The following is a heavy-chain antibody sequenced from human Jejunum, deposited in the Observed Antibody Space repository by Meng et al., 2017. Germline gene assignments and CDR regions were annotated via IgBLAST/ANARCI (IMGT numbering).Heavy chain of an antibody. V-gene: IGHV4-4*02. J-gene: IGHJ4*02. D-gene: IGHD2-8*01. CDR1: GASISRTNW. Sequence: QVQLQELGPGLVEPSGTLSLTCPVPGASISRTNWWSLVRQPPGKGLEWIGKIDPSESTHYNPSLKGRVTISADRSKNQFSLRLTSVAAADTAIYYCARAYCTDVSCHDFFDSWGQGTLVTVSS. CDR2: IDPSEST. CDR3: ARAYCTDVSCHDFFDS.